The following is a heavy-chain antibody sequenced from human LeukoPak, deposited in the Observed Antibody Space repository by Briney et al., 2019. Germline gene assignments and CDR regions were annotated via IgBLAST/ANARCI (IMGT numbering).Heavy chain of an antibody. CDR1: GFTFSSYG. V-gene: IGHV3-30*18. J-gene: IGHJ3*02. CDR2: ISYDGTNK. CDR3: AKHRYSSSYSAFDI. Sequence: GGSLRLSCAASGFTFSSYGMHWVRQAPGKGLEWVAIISYDGTNKYYADSVKGRFTISRDNPKNTLYLQMDSLRAEDTAVYYCAKHRYSSSYSAFDIWGQGTMVTVSS. D-gene: IGHD6-6*01.